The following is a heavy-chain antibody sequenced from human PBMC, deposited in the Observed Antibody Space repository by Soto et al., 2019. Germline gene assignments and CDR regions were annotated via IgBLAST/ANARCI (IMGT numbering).Heavy chain of an antibody. CDR1: GGSISSSSYY. CDR3: ARCSITMVRGVIIGWFDP. J-gene: IGHJ5*02. V-gene: IGHV4-39*01. CDR2: IYYSGST. D-gene: IGHD3-10*01. Sequence: NPSETLSLTCTVSGGSISSSSYYWGWIRQPPGKGLEWIGSIYYSGSTYYNPSLKSRVTISVDTSKNQFSLKLSSVTAADTAVYYCARCSITMVRGVIIGWFDPWGQGTLVTVSS.